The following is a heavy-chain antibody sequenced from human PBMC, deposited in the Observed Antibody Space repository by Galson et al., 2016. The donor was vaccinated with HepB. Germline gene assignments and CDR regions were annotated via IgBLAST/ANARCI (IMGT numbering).Heavy chain of an antibody. J-gene: IGHJ4*02. V-gene: IGHV3-74*01. D-gene: IGHD2-21*01. CDR2: INPDGTYT. CDR3: ARVIGY. Sequence: SLRLSCAASGFTFSSYWMHWVRQVPGKGLVWVSRINPDGTYTNYADSVKGRFTISRDNAKNTLYLQMNSLGAEDTAVYYCARVIGYWGQGTLVTVSS. CDR1: GFTFSSYW.